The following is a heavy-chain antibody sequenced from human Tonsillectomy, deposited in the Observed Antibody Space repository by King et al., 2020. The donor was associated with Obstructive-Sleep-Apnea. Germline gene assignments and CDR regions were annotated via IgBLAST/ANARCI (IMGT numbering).Heavy chain of an antibody. J-gene: IGHJ6*02. CDR2: IIPIFGTA. V-gene: IGHV1-69*01. D-gene: IGHD3-9*01. CDR1: GGTFSNYA. CDR3: ARNSNILTGYYTGYYYGMDV. Sequence: VQSGAEVKKPGSSVKVSCKASGGTFSNYAISWVRQAPGQGLEWIGGIIPIFGTANYAQKFQGRVTITADESTSTAYMELSSLRSEDTAVYYCARNSNILTGYYTGYYYGMDVWGQGTTVTVSS.